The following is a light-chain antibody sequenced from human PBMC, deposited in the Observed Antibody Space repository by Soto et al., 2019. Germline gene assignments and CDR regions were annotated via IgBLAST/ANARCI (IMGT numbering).Light chain of an antibody. V-gene: IGKV3-20*01. CDR3: QQYGSLGT. J-gene: IGKJ1*01. CDR2: GAS. CDR1: QSVSNNY. Sequence: SHSHLTLSPGERATPFCQASQSVSNNYLAWYQQKPGQAPRLLIYGASNRATGIPDRFSGSGSGTDFTLTISRLEPEDIAVYYCQQYGSLGTFGQGTKVDIK.